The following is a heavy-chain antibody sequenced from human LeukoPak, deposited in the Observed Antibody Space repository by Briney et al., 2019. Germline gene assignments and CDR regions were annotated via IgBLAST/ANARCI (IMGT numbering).Heavy chain of an antibody. Sequence: GGSLRLSCAASGFTFSSYGMPWVRQAPGKGLEWVAVISYDGSNKYYADSVKGRFTISRDSSKNTLYLQMNSLRAEDTAVYYCARVQGYCSSTSCTGLDYWGQGTLVTVSS. CDR3: ARVQGYCSSTSCTGLDY. V-gene: IGHV3-30*03. CDR2: ISYDGSNK. J-gene: IGHJ4*02. D-gene: IGHD2-2*01. CDR1: GFTFSSYG.